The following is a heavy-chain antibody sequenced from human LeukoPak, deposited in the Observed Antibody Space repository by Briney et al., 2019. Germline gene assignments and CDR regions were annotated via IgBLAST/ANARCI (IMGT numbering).Heavy chain of an antibody. J-gene: IGHJ3*02. CDR3: VRECQGANCFLLFHI. V-gene: IGHV4-4*07. D-gene: IGHD2/OR15-2a*01. CDR2: IYSSGST. CDR1: GGSINNYH. Sequence: SETLSLTCTVSGGSINNYHWSWIRQPAGKGLEWIGRIYSSGSTNYNPSLKRRVTVSLDTSKNQFSLRLSSVTAADTAIYYCVRECQGANCFLLFHIWGQGTMVTVSS.